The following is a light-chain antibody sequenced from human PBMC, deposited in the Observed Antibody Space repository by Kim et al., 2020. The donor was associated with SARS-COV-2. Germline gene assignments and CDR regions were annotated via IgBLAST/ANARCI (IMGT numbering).Light chain of an antibody. CDR3: QQYDTLSSGI. Sequence: DIQMTQSPSSVSASVGDRVTITCQASQGIGHFLNWYQQRPGKAPRLLVYGAYNLQPEVPSTYSGRGSGTNFTFTISSLQPEDIATYYCQQYDTLSSGIFGQGTRLEIK. CDR1: QGIGHF. V-gene: IGKV1-33*01. CDR2: GAY. J-gene: IGKJ5*01.